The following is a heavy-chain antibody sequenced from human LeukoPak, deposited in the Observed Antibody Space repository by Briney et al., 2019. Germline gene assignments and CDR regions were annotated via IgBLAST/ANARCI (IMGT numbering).Heavy chain of an antibody. CDR3: ARDQMTTVTTFDY. CDR1: GFTFSDYY. V-gene: IGHV3-11*04. J-gene: IGHJ4*02. D-gene: IGHD4-17*01. CDR2: ISSSGSTI. Sequence: GGSLRLSCAASGFTFSDYYMSWIRQAPGKGLEWVSYISSSGSTIYYADSVKGQFTISRDNAKNSLYLQMNSLRAEDTAVYYCARDQMTTVTTFDYWGQGTLVTVSS.